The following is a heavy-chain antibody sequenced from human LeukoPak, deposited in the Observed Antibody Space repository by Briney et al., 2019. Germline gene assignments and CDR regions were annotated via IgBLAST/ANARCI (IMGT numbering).Heavy chain of an antibody. CDR1: VGTFIRYV. Sequence: SVRVSCKPSVGTFIRYVISWVRQAPGRGLEWMGGIIPIFGIENYAQKFQSRVKITADNSTSTATMELSSLRSEDTAVYYCAFGSAYYDSSGYYHPFDYWGQGTLVTVSS. J-gene: IGHJ4*02. D-gene: IGHD3-22*01. V-gene: IGHV1-69*10. CDR2: IIPIFGIE. CDR3: AFGSAYYDSSGYYHPFDY.